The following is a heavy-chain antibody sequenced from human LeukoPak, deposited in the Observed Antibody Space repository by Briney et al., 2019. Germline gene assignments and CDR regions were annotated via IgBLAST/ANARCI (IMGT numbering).Heavy chain of an antibody. V-gene: IGHV3-49*05. CDR3: SRPTPYSGSYYGY. CDR2: IRGKAYGGTT. D-gene: IGHD1-26*01. J-gene: IGHJ4*02. CDR1: GFTFGDYA. Sequence: KPGRSLRRSCTASGFTFGDYAMTWFRQAPGKGLEWVGFIRGKAYGGTTEYAASVKGRFTISRDDSKSIAYLQMNSLKSEDTAVYYCSRPTPYSGSYYGYWGQGTLVTVSP.